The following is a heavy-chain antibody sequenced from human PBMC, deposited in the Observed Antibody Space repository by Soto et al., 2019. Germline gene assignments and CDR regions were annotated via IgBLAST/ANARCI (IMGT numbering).Heavy chain of an antibody. CDR3: AREGQYYYDSSGYCDAFAI. Sequence: GGSLRLACASAGFTFSSYSMNWVRQAPGKGLEWVSYISSSSSTIYYADSVKGRFTISRDNAKNSLYLQMNSLRDEDTAVYYCAREGQYYYDSSGYCDAFAIWGQGTMVTVSS. V-gene: IGHV3-48*02. D-gene: IGHD3-22*01. CDR2: ISSSSSTI. CDR1: GFTFSSYS. J-gene: IGHJ3*02.